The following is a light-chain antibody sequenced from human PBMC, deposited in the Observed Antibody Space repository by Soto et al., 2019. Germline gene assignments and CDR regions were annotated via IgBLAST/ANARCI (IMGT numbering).Light chain of an antibody. V-gene: IGLV1-40*01. Sequence: QSVLTQPPSVSGAPGQRVTISRTGSSSNIGAGYDVYWYQQLPGTAPKLLIYGNNNRPSGVPDRFSGSKSGTSASLAITGLQSEDEADFYCQSYDSSLSGWVFGGGTKLTVL. CDR3: QSYDSSLSGWV. J-gene: IGLJ3*02. CDR2: GNN. CDR1: SSNIGAGYD.